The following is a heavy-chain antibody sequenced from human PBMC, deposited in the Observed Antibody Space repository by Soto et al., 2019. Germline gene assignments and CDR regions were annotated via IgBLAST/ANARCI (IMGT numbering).Heavy chain of an antibody. D-gene: IGHD3-10*01. Sequence: GGSLRLSCAASGFTFSRYWMHWVRQAPGKGLVWVSRINSDGTSTNYADSVKGRFTISRGNAKNSLYLQMNSLRAEDTAVYYCARDLWFGETDYYYGMDVWGQGTTVTVSS. CDR2: INSDGTST. V-gene: IGHV3-74*01. CDR3: ARDLWFGETDYYYGMDV. CDR1: GFTFSRYW. J-gene: IGHJ6*02.